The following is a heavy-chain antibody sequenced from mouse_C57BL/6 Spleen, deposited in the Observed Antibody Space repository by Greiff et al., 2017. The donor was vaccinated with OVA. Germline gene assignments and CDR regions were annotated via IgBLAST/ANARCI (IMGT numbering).Heavy chain of an antibody. D-gene: IGHD2-5*01. CDR2: ISYDGSN. Sequence: DVQLQESGPGLVKPSQSLSLTCSVTGYSITSGYYWNWIRQFPGNKLEWMGYISYDGSNNYNPSLKNRISITRDTSKNQFFLKLNSVTTEDTATYYCASSYYSNYVYWYFDVWGTGTTVTVSS. CDR1: GYSITSGYY. V-gene: IGHV3-6*01. CDR3: ASSYYSNYVYWYFDV. J-gene: IGHJ1*03.